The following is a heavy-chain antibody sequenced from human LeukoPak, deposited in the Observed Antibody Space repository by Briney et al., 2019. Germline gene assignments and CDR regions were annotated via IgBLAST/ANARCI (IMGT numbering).Heavy chain of an antibody. CDR1: GFSFNNAW. D-gene: IGHD3-16*02. CDR2: LKSKTDGGTT. Sequence: PGGSLRLSCAASGFSFNNAWMSWVRQAPGKGLEWVGRLKSKTDGGTTDNAAPVKGRFTISRDDSKSTLYLQMNSLKTEDTAVYYCTTNNHYDHLWGSYHYGPMDVWGKGTTVTVSS. J-gene: IGHJ6*03. V-gene: IGHV3-15*01. CDR3: TTNNHYDHLWGSYHYGPMDV.